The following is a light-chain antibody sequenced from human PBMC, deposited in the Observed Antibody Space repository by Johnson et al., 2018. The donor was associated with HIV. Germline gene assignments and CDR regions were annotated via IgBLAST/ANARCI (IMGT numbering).Light chain of an antibody. V-gene: IGLV1-51*01. Sequence: QSVLTQPPSVSAAPGQKVTISCSGSSSNIGNNYVSWFQHLPGTAPKLLIYDNNKPPSGIPDRFSGSKSGTSATLGITGLQTGDEADYYCGTWDSSLSAYVFGTGTKVTVL. CDR3: GTWDSSLSAYV. J-gene: IGLJ1*01. CDR1: SSNIGNNY. CDR2: DNN.